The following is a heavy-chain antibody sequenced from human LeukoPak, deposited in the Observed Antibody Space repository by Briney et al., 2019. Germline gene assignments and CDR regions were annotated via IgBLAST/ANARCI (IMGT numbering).Heavy chain of an antibody. V-gene: IGHV4-59*01. J-gene: IGHJ4*02. CDR3: ARWSGYALD. Sequence: TSETLSLTCTVSGGSISSYYWSWIRQPPGKGLEWIGYIYYSGSTNYNPSPKSRVTISVDTSKNQFSLKLSSVTAADTAVYYCARWSGYALDWGQGTLVTVSS. CDR1: GGSISSYY. CDR2: IYYSGST. D-gene: IGHD2-2*01.